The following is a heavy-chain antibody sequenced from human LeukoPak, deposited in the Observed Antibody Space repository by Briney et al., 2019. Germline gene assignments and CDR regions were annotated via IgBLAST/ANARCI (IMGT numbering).Heavy chain of an antibody. CDR3: ARDRPYMDV. CDR2: ISSSSSYI. J-gene: IGHJ6*02. CDR1: GFTFRSYS. V-gene: IGHV3-21*01. Sequence: PGGSLRLSCAASGFTFRSYSMNWVRQAPGKGLEWVSSISSSSSYIYDADSVKGRFTISRDNAKNSLYLQMNSLRAEDTAVYYCARDRPYMDVWGQGTTVTVSS.